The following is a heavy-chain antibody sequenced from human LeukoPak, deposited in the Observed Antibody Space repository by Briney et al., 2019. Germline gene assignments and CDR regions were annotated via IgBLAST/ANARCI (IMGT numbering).Heavy chain of an antibody. CDR3: ARFNAHDYGVLFDF. J-gene: IGHJ4*02. V-gene: IGHV4-39*07. Sequence: SETLSLTCTVSNGSISSRSHYWGWIRQPPGKGLEWIGSVYYSGNTYFNPSLKSRVTISVDTSKNQFSLKLTSVTAADTAVYYCARFNAHDYGVLFDFWGQGTLVTVSS. CDR1: NGSISSRSHY. D-gene: IGHD4-17*01. CDR2: VYYSGNT.